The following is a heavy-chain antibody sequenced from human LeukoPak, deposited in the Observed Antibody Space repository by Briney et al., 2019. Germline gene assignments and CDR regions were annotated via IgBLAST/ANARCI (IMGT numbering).Heavy chain of an antibody. V-gene: IGHV3-53*01. Sequence: PGGSLRLSCAASGFTVSSNYMSWARQAPGKGLEWVSVIYSGGSTYYADSVKGRFTISRDNSKNTLYLQMNSLRAEDTAVYYCARDWNGRGLFDYWGQGTLVTVSS. CDR2: IYSGGST. CDR3: ARDWNGRGLFDY. J-gene: IGHJ4*02. D-gene: IGHD1-1*01. CDR1: GFTVSSNY.